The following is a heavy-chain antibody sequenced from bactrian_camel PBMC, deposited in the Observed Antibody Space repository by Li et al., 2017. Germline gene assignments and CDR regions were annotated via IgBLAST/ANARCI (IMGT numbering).Heavy chain of an antibody. V-gene: IGHV3-3*01. D-gene: IGHD2*01. CDR2: ISRSGAYT. CDR1: ESTYDRGYC. Sequence: QVQLVESGGGSVQAGRSLRLSCAASESTYDRGYCMAWFRQASEKEREGVAAISRSGAYTTYADSVKGRFTITRDNARNWLDLQMDSLEPGDTARYYCAADRRRHGPPSLRPGDYSVWGQGTQVTVS. CDR3: AADRRRHGPPSLRPGDYSV. J-gene: IGHJ4*01.